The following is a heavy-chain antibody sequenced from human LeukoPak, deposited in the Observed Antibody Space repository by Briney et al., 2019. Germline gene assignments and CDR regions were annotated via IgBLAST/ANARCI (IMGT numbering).Heavy chain of an antibody. D-gene: IGHD2-15*01. J-gene: IGHJ4*02. V-gene: IGHV4-39*07. CDR3: ARDSGEYCSGGSCYYFDY. CDR1: GGSISSSSYY. CDR2: IYYSGST. Sequence: SETLSLTCTVSGGSISSSSYYWGWVRQPPGKGLEWVGSIYYSGSTYYNPSLKSRVTISVDTSKNQFSLKLSSVTAADTAVYYCARDSGEYCSGGSCYYFDYWGQGTLVTVSS.